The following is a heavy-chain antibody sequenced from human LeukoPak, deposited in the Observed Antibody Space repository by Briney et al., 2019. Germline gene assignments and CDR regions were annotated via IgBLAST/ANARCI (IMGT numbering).Heavy chain of an antibody. D-gene: IGHD3-3*01. Sequence: SETLSLTCTVSGGSTSSYYWSWIRQPPGKGLEWIGEINHSGSTNYNPSLKSRVTISVDTSKNQFSLKLSSVTAADTAVYYCARGHNYYDFWSGSKGGRFDYWGQGTLVTVSS. CDR2: INHSGST. J-gene: IGHJ4*02. V-gene: IGHV4-34*01. CDR1: GGSTSSYY. CDR3: ARGHNYYDFWSGSKGGRFDY.